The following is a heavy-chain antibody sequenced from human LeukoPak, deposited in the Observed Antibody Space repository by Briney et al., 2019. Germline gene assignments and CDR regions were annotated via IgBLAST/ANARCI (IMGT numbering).Heavy chain of an antibody. V-gene: IGHV4-39*01. D-gene: IGHD6-6*01. CDR3: ARRKRGAACPDVDY. CDR2: IYYSGST. CDR1: GGSISSSSYY. J-gene: IGHJ4*02. Sequence: PSETLSLTCTVSGGSISSSSYYWGWIRQPPGKGLEWIGSIYYSGSTYYNPSLKSRVTISVDTSKNQFSLKLSSVTAADTAVYYCARRKRGAACPDVDYWGQGTLVTVSS.